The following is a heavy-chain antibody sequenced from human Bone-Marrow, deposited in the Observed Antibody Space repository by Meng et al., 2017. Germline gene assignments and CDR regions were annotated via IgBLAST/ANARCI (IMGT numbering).Heavy chain of an antibody. J-gene: IGHJ4*02. V-gene: IGHV3-74*01. CDR1: GFTFRSYW. CDR3: ARQYSYGSVDY. D-gene: IGHD5-18*01. Sequence: EVQLVESGGGSVQPGVSLRLSCAASGFTFRSYWMHWVRQAPGKGLVWVSRINSDGSSTSYADSVKGRFTISRDNAKNTLFLQMNSMRAEDTAVYYCARQYSYGSVDYWGQGTLVTVSS. CDR2: INSDGSST.